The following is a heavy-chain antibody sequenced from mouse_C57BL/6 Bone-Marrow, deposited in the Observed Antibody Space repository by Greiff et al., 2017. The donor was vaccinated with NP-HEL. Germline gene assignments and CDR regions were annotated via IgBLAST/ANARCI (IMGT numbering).Heavy chain of an antibody. V-gene: IGHV1-42*01. CDR1: GYSFTGYY. CDR2: INPSTGGT. CDR3: ARGDYDYAMDY. J-gene: IGHJ4*01. Sequence: VQLKQSGPELVKPGASVKISCKASGYSFTGYYMNWVKQSPEKSLEWIGEINPSTGGTTYIQKFKAKATLTVDKSSSTAYMQLKSLTSEDSAVYYCARGDYDYAMDYWGQGTSVTVSS. D-gene: IGHD2-4*01.